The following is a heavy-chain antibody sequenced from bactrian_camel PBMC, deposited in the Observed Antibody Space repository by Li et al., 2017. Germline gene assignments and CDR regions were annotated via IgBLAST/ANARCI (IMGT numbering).Heavy chain of an antibody. Sequence: HVQLVESGGGLVQPGGSLRLSCAASGFTFSSYYMSWVRQVSGKGLEWVSSIYTDGTSTYYVDSVKGRFTTSRDNAKSTLYLQMNNLSPEDSAMYFCAATSQPFRLLDRLPPRSEYQYWSQGTQVTVS. CDR2: IYTDGTST. CDR1: GFTFSSYY. CDR3: AATSQPFRLLDRLPPRSEYQY. J-gene: IGHJ4*01. D-gene: IGHD1*01. V-gene: IGHV3-2*01.